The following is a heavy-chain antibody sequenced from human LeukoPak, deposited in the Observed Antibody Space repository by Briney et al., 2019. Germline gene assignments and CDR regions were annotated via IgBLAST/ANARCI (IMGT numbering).Heavy chain of an antibody. D-gene: IGHD6-19*01. J-gene: IGHJ4*02. CDR3: ASFNGAGDY. V-gene: IGHV4-34*01. Sequence: SETLSLTCAVYGGSFSDYYWSWIRQPPGKGPEWIGEINHSGSTNYNPSLKSRVTISVDTSKNQFSLKLSSVTAADTAVFYCASFNGAGDYWGQGTLVTVSS. CDR1: GGSFSDYY. CDR2: INHSGST.